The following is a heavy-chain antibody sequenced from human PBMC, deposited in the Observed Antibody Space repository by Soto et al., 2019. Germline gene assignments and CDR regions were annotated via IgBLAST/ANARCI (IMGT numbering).Heavy chain of an antibody. CDR3: AKGDRIAAAGHFDY. CDR2: ISYDGSNK. Sequence: GGSLRLSCAASGFTFSSYGMHWVRQAPGKGLERVAVISYDGSNKYYADFVKGRFTISRDNSKNTLYLQMNSLRAEDTAVYYCAKGDRIAAAGHFDYWGQGTLVTVSS. D-gene: IGHD6-13*01. CDR1: GFTFSSYG. J-gene: IGHJ4*02. V-gene: IGHV3-30*18.